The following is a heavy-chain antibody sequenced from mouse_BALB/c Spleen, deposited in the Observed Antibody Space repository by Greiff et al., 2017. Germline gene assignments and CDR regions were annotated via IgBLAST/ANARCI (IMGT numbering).Heavy chain of an antibody. CDR1: GFSLTSYG. CDR3: ARDQGLRRWGFAY. J-gene: IGHJ3*01. CDR2: IWAGGST. Sequence: VQLVESGPGLVAPSQSLSITCTVSGFSLTSYGVHWVRQPPGKGLEWLGVIWAGGSTNYNSALMSRLSISKDNSKSQVFLKMNSLQTDDTAMYYCARDQGLRRWGFAYWGQGTLVTVSA. D-gene: IGHD2-4*01. V-gene: IGHV2-9*02.